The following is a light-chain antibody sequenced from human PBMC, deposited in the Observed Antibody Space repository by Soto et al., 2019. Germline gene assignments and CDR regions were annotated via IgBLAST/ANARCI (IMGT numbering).Light chain of an antibody. CDR1: NTDIGGYNW. CDR3: SSYRRPTTLV. Sequence: QSALTQPASVSGSPGQSITISCTGTNTDIGGYNWVSWCQQHPGRAPKLIIYEVTNRPSGVSDRFSGSKSGNTASLTISGLQTDDEADYFCSSYRRPTTLVFGPGTKVTVL. CDR2: EVT. V-gene: IGLV2-14*01. J-gene: IGLJ1*01.